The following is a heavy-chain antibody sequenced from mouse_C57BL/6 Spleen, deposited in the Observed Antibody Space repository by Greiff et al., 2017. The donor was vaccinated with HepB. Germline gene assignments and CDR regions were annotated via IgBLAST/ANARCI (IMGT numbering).Heavy chain of an antibody. D-gene: IGHD1-1*01. CDR3: TITTVVATGFDY. Sequence: QVHVKQSGAELVRPGASVTLSCKASGYTFTDYEMHWVKQTPVHGLEWIGAIDPETGGTAYNQKFKGKAILTADKSSSTAYMELRSLTSEDSAVYYCTITTVVATGFDYWGQGTTLTVSS. J-gene: IGHJ2*01. V-gene: IGHV1-15*01. CDR1: GYTFTDYE. CDR2: IDPETGGT.